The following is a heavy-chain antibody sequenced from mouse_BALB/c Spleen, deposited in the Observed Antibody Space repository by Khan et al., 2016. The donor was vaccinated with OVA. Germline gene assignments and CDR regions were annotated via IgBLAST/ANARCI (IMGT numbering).Heavy chain of an antibody. CDR2: IDPSDSET. D-gene: IGHD1-1*01. CDR1: GYTFTSYW. CDR3: ARRGIYYYGSSGYYYVMDY. V-gene: IGHV1-69*02. Sequence: QVQLKQSGAELVKPGAPVKLSCKASGYTFTSYWMNWVKQRPGRGLEWIGRIDPSDSETHYNQKFKDKATLTVDKSSSTAYIQLSSLTSEDSAVYYCARRGIYYYGSSGYYYVMDYWGQGTSVTVSS. J-gene: IGHJ4*01.